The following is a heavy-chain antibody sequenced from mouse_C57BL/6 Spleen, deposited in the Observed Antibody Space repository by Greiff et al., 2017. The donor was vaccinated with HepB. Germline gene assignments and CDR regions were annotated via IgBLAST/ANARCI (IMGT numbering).Heavy chain of an antibody. Sequence: EVQGVESGGGLVQPGGSLSLSCAASGFTFTDYYMSWVRQPPGKALEWLGFIRNKANGYTTEYSASVKGRFTISRDNSQSILYLQMNALRAEDSATDYCARSELGRWYFDVWGTGTTVTVSS. V-gene: IGHV7-3*01. CDR1: GFTFTDYY. J-gene: IGHJ1*03. CDR3: ARSELGRWYFDV. D-gene: IGHD4-1*01. CDR2: IRNKANGYTT.